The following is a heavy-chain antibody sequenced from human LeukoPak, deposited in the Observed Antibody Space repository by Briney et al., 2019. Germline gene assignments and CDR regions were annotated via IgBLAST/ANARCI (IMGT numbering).Heavy chain of an antibody. V-gene: IGHV1-8*02. Sequence: ASVKVSCKASGFTFTGYYMHWVRQAPGQGLEWMGWINPNSGNTGYAQKFQGRVTMTRNTSISTAYMELSSLRSEDTAVYYCARGPRSKRFDYWGQGTLVTVSS. J-gene: IGHJ4*02. CDR3: ARGPRSKRFDY. CDR2: INPNSGNT. CDR1: GFTFTGYY.